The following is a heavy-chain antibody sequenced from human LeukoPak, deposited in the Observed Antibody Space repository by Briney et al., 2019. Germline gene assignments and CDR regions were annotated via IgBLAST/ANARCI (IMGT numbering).Heavy chain of an antibody. CDR3: VKGGWVHILDH. Sequence: PGGSLRLSCAASGFPFGSYWMTWVRQTPGKGLEWVANIKHDGSDAYYADSVSGRLTVSRDNAKNSLYLQMNSLRAEDTAVYYCVKGGWVHILDHWGQGALVTVSP. CDR2: IKHDGSDA. CDR1: GFPFGSYW. V-gene: IGHV3-7*01. J-gene: IGHJ4*02. D-gene: IGHD2-21*01.